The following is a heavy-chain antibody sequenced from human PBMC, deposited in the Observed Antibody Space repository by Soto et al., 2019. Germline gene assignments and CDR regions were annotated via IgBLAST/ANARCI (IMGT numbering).Heavy chain of an antibody. J-gene: IGHJ6*02. Sequence: SATLSITCAVSGDSSSSGYYWAWIRQPPWKGLEWIGSIFSSGSTYYNPSLKSRVAISVDTSKNQVSLKLNAVTTADTAVYYCAREYYDFWSVTYSYYGLDVWGQGTTVTVSS. CDR3: AREYYDFWSVTYSYYGLDV. CDR1: GDSSSSGYY. D-gene: IGHD3-3*01. CDR2: IFSSGST. V-gene: IGHV4-38-2*02.